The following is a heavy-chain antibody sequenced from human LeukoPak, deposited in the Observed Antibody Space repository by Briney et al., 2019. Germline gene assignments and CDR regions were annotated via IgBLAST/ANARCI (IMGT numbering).Heavy chain of an antibody. D-gene: IGHD6-13*01. Sequence: GGSPRLSCAASGFTFSSHVMHWVRQAPGKGLEWVAVISSDGSSKYYADSVKGRFTISRDNSKNTLYLQMNSLRAEDTAVYCCAKDLSSSSWYAEYYFDYWGQGTLVTVSS. CDR2: ISSDGSSK. V-gene: IGHV3-30-3*01. CDR3: AKDLSSSSWYAEYYFDY. J-gene: IGHJ4*02. CDR1: GFTFSSHV.